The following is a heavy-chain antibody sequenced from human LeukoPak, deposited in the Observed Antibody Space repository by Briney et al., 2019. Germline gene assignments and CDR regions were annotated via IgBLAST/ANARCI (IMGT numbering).Heavy chain of an antibody. Sequence: PSQTLSLTCTVSGGSISSGGYYWSWIRQPPGKGLEWIGEINHSGSTNYNPSLKSRVTISVDTSKNQFSLKLSSVTAADTAVYYCARGNILLWFGEFAGRNWFDPWGQGTLVTVSS. J-gene: IGHJ5*02. V-gene: IGHV4-30-2*01. CDR1: GGSISSGGYY. D-gene: IGHD3-10*01. CDR3: ARGNILLWFGEFAGRNWFDP. CDR2: INHSGST.